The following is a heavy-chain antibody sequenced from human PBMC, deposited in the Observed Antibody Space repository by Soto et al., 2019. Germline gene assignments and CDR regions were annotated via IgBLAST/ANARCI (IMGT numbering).Heavy chain of an antibody. Sequence: EVQLVESGGGLVKPGGSLRLSCAASGFTFSSYSMNWVRQAPGKGLEWVSSISSSSSYIYYADSVKGRFTISRDNAKNSLYLQMNSLRAEDTAVYYCARGWNDYWCGMDVWGQGTTVTVSS. CDR2: ISSSSSYI. V-gene: IGHV3-21*01. CDR1: GFTFSSYS. J-gene: IGHJ6*02. D-gene: IGHD1-1*01. CDR3: ARGWNDYWCGMDV.